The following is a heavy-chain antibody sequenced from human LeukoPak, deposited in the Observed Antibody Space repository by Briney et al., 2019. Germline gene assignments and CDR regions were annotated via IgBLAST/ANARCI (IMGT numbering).Heavy chain of an antibody. J-gene: IGHJ4*02. Sequence: GGSLRLSCAASGFTFSSYGMHWVRQAPGKGLEWVAVISHDGSNKYYADSVKGRFTISRDNSKNTLYLQMNSLRAEDTAVYYCAKDRSRGIAVAGAKFPFDYWGQGTLVTVSS. CDR1: GFTFSSYG. CDR3: AKDRSRGIAVAGAKFPFDY. D-gene: IGHD6-19*01. CDR2: ISHDGSNK. V-gene: IGHV3-30*18.